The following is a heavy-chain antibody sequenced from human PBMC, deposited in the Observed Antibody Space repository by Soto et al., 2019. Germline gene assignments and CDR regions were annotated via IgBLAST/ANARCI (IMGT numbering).Heavy chain of an antibody. Sequence: PGGSLRLSCAASGFTFSSYAMSWVRQAPGKGLEWVSAISGSGGSTYYADFVKGRFTISRDNSKNTLYLQMNSLRAEDTAVYYCAKDRFLYSSGWYYFDYWGQGTLVTVSS. J-gene: IGHJ4*02. D-gene: IGHD6-19*01. V-gene: IGHV3-23*01. CDR3: AKDRFLYSSGWYYFDY. CDR1: GFTFSSYA. CDR2: ISGSGGST.